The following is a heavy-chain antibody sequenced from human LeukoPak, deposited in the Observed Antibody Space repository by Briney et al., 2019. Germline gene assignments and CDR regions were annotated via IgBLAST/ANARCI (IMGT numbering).Heavy chain of an antibody. CDR3: ARKTIAGGYNWFDP. V-gene: IGHV1-18*01. Sequence: GASVKVSCKASGYTFTNYGISWVRQAPGQGLEWMGWISTHNANTNYAQKLQGRVTMTTDTSTSTAYMELRSLRSDDTAVYYCARKTIAGGYNWFDPWGQGTLVTVSS. D-gene: IGHD6-13*01. J-gene: IGHJ5*02. CDR2: ISTHNANT. CDR1: GYTFTNYG.